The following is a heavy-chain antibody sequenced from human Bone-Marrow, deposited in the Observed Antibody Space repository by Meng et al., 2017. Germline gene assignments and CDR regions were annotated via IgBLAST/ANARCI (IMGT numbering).Heavy chain of an antibody. CDR3: ARCDSSGYYYFDY. J-gene: IGHJ4*02. V-gene: IGHV3-21*01. CDR2: ISSSSSYI. Sequence: ESLKISCAASGFTFSSYSMNWVRQAPGKGLEWVSSISSSSSYIYYADSVKGRFTISRDNAKNSLYLQMNSLRAEDTAVYYCARCDSSGYYYFDYWGQGTLVTVSS. CDR1: GFTFSSYS. D-gene: IGHD3-22*01.